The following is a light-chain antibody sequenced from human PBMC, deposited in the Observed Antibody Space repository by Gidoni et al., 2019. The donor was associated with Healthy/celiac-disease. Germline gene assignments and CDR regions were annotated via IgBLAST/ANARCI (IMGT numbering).Light chain of an antibody. J-gene: IGKJ4*01. CDR1: QSVSSSY. Sequence: DIVFPQSPGTLPLSPGERATLSCRASQSVSSSYLAWYQQKHGQAPRLLIYGASSRATGIPDRFSGSGSGTDFTLTISRLEPEDFVVYYCQQYGSSPPDPTFGGGTKVEIK. V-gene: IGKV3-20*01. CDR2: GAS. CDR3: QQYGSSPPDPT.